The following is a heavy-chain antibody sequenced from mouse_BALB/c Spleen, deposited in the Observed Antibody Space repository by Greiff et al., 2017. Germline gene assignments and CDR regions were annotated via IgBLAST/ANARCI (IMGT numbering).Heavy chain of an antibody. CDR1: GYTFTSYW. Sequence: QVQLQQSGAELAKPGASVKMSCKASGYTFTSYWMHWAKQRPGQGLEWIGYINPSTGYTEYNQKFKDKATLTADKSSSTAYMQLSSLTSEDSAVYYCARGVLGRFAYWGQGTLVTVSA. J-gene: IGHJ3*01. CDR2: INPSTGYT. CDR3: ARGVLGRFAY. D-gene: IGHD4-1*01. V-gene: IGHV1-7*01.